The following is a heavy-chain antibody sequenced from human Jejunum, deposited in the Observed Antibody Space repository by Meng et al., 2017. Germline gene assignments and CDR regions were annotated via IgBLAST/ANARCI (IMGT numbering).Heavy chain of an antibody. CDR3: TRGRISSNWDTFGY. V-gene: IGHV1-18*01. J-gene: IGHJ4*02. CDR1: GDMFTGHG. Sequence: QLVQSGPRVKKPGASVKVSCKASGDMFTGHGIIWVRQAPGLGPEWIGWVSAYNGNTKYAQKFQGRVTMTTDTSTTTAYMELRSLRSDDTAVYYCTRGRISSNWDTFGYWGQGTLVTVSS. CDR2: VSAYNGNT. D-gene: IGHD6-13*01.